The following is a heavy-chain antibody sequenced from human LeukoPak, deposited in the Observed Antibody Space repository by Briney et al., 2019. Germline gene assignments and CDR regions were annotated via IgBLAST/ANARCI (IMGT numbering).Heavy chain of an antibody. J-gene: IGHJ4*02. Sequence: GGSLRLSCAASGFTFDGYAMHWVRQAPGKGLEWVSGISWNSGSIGYADSVKGRFTISRDNAKNSLYLQMNSLRVEDTALYYCTKVTNNCFDFWGQGTLVTVSS. CDR2: ISWNSGSI. CDR1: GFTFDGYA. V-gene: IGHV3-9*01. D-gene: IGHD2/OR15-2a*01. CDR3: TKVTNNCFDF.